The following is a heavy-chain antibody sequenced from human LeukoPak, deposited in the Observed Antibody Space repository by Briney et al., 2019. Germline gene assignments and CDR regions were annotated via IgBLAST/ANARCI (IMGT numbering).Heavy chain of an antibody. CDR2: IHPNSGGT. J-gene: IGHJ4*02. V-gene: IGHV1-2*02. CDR1: GYTFTGYY. Sequence: ASVKVSCKASGYTFTGYYMHWVRQAPGQGLEWMGWIHPNSGGTNYAQKFQGRVTMTRNTSISTAYMELSSLRSEDTAVYYCARGSNYYDSSGYYRLDYWGQGTLVTVSS. D-gene: IGHD3-22*01. CDR3: ARGSNYYDSSGYYRLDY.